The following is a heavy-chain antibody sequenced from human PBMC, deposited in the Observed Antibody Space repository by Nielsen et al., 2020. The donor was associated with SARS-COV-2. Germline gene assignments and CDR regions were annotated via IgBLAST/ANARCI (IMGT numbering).Heavy chain of an antibody. J-gene: IGHJ4*02. D-gene: IGHD3-10*01. CDR3: ARGGVDSGGITMVRGDMGY. CDR2: IIPILGIA. CDR1: GGTFSSYA. V-gene: IGHV1-69*04. Sequence: SVKVSCKASGGTFSSYAISWVRQAPGQGLEWMGRIIPILGIANYAQKFQGRVTITADKSTNTAYMELSSLRSEDTAVYYCARGGVDSGGITMVRGDMGYWGQGTLVTVSS.